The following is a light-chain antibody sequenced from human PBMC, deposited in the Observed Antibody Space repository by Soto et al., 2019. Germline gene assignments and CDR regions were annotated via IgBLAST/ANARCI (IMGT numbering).Light chain of an antibody. CDR3: QQSYSTPFA. CDR1: QNIDNY. Sequence: DIQMTQSPSSLSASVGDRVTITCRASQNIDNYLNWYQQKPGKAPKVLIYAASILESGVPSRFSGRGSGTDFTLTISSLQPEDFATYSCQQSYSTPFAFGLGTKLEIK. CDR2: AAS. V-gene: IGKV1-39*01. J-gene: IGKJ2*01.